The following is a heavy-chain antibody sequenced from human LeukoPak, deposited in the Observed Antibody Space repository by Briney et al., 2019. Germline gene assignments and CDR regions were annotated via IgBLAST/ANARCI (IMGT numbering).Heavy chain of an antibody. CDR2: IYHSGST. CDR1: GGPSRGYY. D-gene: IGHD3-22*01. Sequence: SETLSLTCAVYGGPSRGYYWSWIRQPPGKGLEWIGEIYHSGSTKYNPSLKSRVTISVDKSKNQFSLNLSSVTAPYTAVYYCARGGTMIEGYYYIDVWGNGTTVTVSS. V-gene: IGHV4-34*01. J-gene: IGHJ6*03. CDR3: ARGGTMIEGYYYIDV.